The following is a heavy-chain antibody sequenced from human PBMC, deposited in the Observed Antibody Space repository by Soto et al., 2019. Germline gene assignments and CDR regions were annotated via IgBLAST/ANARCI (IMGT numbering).Heavy chain of an antibody. CDR1: GGSSSGRC. D-gene: IGHD3-22*01. CDR3: AKSHYDSSGYYIIDH. V-gene: IGHV4-59*01. Sequence: ESLSVTCTVSGGSSSGRCWSWVRQPPGKGLEWIGYFCYTGSTNYNPSLKSRVTISVDRSKTQCSLKLTSVTAADTAVYYCAKSHYDSSGYYIIDHWGQGTLVTVSS. CDR2: FCYTGST. J-gene: IGHJ5*02.